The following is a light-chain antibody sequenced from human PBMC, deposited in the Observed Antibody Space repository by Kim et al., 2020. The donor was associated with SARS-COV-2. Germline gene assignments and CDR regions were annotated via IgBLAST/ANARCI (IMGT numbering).Light chain of an antibody. CDR2: AAS. J-gene: IGKJ3*01. Sequence: DIQMTQSPSSLSASVGDRVTITCRTSQSISSHLNWYHQKPGRAPKLLIYAASTLQGGVPSRFSGSGSETDFTLTISSLQPEDFVTYFCQQRYINHPTFGPGTKVDIK. CDR3: QQRYINHPT. CDR1: QSISSH. V-gene: IGKV1-39*01.